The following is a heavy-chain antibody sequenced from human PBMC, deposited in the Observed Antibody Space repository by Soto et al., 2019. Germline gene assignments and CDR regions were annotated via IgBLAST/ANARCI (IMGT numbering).Heavy chain of an antibody. Sequence: EVQLVESGGVVVQPGGSPRLSCAASGFTFDDYTMHWVRQAPGKGLEWVSLISWDGGSTYYADSVKGRFTISRDNSKNSLYLQMNSLRTEDTALYYCAKGASVTTMYFDLWGRGTLVTVSS. CDR1: GFTFDDYT. J-gene: IGHJ2*01. V-gene: IGHV3-43*01. CDR3: AKGASVTTMYFDL. D-gene: IGHD4-4*01. CDR2: ISWDGGST.